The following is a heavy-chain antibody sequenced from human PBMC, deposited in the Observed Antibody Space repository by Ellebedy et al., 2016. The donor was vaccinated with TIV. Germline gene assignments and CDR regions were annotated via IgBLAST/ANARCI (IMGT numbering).Heavy chain of an antibody. CDR2: IYHSGSS. CDR3: ARTDLRYGMDV. J-gene: IGHJ6*02. D-gene: IGHD3/OR15-3a*01. V-gene: IGHV4-38-2*02. CDR1: GYSIRSVYY. Sequence: SETLSLXXSVSGYSIRSVYYWGWIRQPPGKGLEWIGNIYHSGSSYYSPSLRSRVTLSLDTSKNHLSLRLTSVTAADTAVYFCARTDLRYGMDVWGQGTTVTVS.